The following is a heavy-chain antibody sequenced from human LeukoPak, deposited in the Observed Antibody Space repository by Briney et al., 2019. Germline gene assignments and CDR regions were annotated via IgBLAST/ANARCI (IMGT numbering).Heavy chain of an antibody. D-gene: IGHD2-2*01. J-gene: IGHJ1*01. CDR2: VFYNGAT. CDR3: ARLGGYVAQH. V-gene: IGHV4-39*07. CDR1: GGSISSSIYY. Sequence: SETLSLTCIVSGGSISSSIYYWAWVRQPPGKGLEWIGTVFYNGATQYSPSLRSRVTISIDTSTNQFSLKLTSVTAADTALYYCARLGGYVAQHWGQGTLVTVSS.